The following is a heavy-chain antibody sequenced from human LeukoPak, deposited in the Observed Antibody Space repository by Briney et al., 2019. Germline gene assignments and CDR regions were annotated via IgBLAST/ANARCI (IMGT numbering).Heavy chain of an antibody. J-gene: IGHJ6*03. V-gene: IGHV1-69*13. CDR2: IIPIFGTA. D-gene: IGHD3-10*01. Sequence: ASVKVSCKASGGTFSSYAISWVRQAPGQGLEWMGGIIPIFGTANYAQKFQGRVTITADESTSTAYMELSSLRSEDTAVYYCAREKYYGSGSYLPGMSWGSWGYYYYYMDVWGKGTTVTISS. CDR3: AREKYYGSGSYLPGMSWGSWGYYYYYMDV. CDR1: GGTFSSYA.